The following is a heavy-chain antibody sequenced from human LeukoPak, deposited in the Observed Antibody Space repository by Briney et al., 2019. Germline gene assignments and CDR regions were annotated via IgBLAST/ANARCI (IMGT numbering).Heavy chain of an antibody. Sequence: SETLSLTCAVYGGSFSGYYWSWIRQPPGKGLEWIGEVNHIGDTNYNPSLKSRVTISVDTSKNQFSLKLSSVTAADTAVYYCARLPGGYYYYFDYWGQGTLVTVSS. CDR3: ARLPGGYYYYFDY. CDR2: VNHIGDT. V-gene: IGHV4-34*01. CDR1: GGSFSGYY. J-gene: IGHJ4*02. D-gene: IGHD3-22*01.